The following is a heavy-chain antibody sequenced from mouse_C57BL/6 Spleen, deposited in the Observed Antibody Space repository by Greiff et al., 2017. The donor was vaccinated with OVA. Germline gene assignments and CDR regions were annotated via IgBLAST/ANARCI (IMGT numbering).Heavy chain of an antibody. V-gene: IGHV1-50*01. CDR3: ASDSSGYGFAY. Sequence: QVQLQQPGAELVKPGASVKLSCKASGYTFTSYWMQWVKQRPGQGLEWIGEIDPSASCTNYNQKFKGKATLTVDTSSSTAYMQLSSLTSEDSAVYYCASDSSGYGFAYWGQGTLVTVSA. CDR1: GYTFTSYW. CDR2: IDPSASCT. J-gene: IGHJ3*01. D-gene: IGHD3-2*02.